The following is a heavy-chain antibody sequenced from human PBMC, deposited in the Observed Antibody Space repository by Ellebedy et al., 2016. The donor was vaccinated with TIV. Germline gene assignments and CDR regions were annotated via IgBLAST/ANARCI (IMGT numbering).Heavy chain of an antibody. D-gene: IGHD4-17*01. J-gene: IGHJ4*02. V-gene: IGHV3-7*01. CDR2: IKEDGSTT. CDR1: GFIFSGSW. Sequence: GESLKISXTASGFIFSGSWMHWVRQAPGKGLEWVANIKEDGSTTYYLDSVKGRFTISRDNAKNSLYLQMSSLRVEDTAVYYCANFASVTNWGQGTLVTVSS. CDR3: ANFASVTN.